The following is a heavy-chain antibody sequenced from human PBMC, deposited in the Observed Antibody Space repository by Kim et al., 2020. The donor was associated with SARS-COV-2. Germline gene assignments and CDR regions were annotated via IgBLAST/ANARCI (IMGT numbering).Heavy chain of an antibody. J-gene: IGHJ4*02. V-gene: IGHV4-59*13. D-gene: IGHD3-3*01. CDR1: GGSISSYY. CDR2: IYYSGST. Sequence: SETLSLTCTVSGGSISSYYWSWIRQPPGKGLEWIGYIYYSGSTNYNPSLKSRVTISVDTSKNQFSLKLSSVTAADTAVYYCARGVLSGRFLEWLLYPTYFDYWGQGTLVTVSS. CDR3: ARGVLSGRFLEWLLYPTYFDY.